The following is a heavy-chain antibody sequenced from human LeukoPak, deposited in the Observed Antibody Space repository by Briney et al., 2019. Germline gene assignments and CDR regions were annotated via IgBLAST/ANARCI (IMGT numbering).Heavy chain of an antibody. CDR2: IKSKTDGGTT. CDR3: TTDGTEYSSSAGDYYYYMDV. D-gene: IGHD6-6*01. V-gene: IGHV3-15*01. J-gene: IGHJ6*03. CDR1: GFTFSNAW. Sequence: GGSLRLSCAASGFTFSNAWMSWVRQAPGKGLEWVGRIKSKTDGGTTDYAAPVKGRFTISRDDSKNTLYLRMNSLKTEDTAVYYCTTDGTEYSSSAGDYYYYMDVWGKGTTVTVSS.